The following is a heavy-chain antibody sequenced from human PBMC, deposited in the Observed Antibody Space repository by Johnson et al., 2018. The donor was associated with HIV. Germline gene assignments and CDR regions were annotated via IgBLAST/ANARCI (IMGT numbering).Heavy chain of an antibody. V-gene: IGHV3-30*04. D-gene: IGHD4-17*01. CDR1: GFTFSSYA. Sequence: QVQLVESGGGVVQPGRSLRLSCAASGFTFSSYAMHWVRQAPGKGLEWVAVISYDGSNKYYADSVKGRFTISRDNSKNTLYLQMNSLSAEDTAVYYCAKGNGDRSAFDIWGQGTMVTVSS. CDR2: ISYDGSNK. CDR3: AKGNGDRSAFDI. J-gene: IGHJ3*02.